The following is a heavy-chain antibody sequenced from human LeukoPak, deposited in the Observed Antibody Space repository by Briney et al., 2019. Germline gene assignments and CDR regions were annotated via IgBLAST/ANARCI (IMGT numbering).Heavy chain of an antibody. D-gene: IGHD3-10*01. J-gene: IGHJ4*02. CDR2: TNSGGTST. CDR3: AKQSYARSLGE. Sequence: GGSLRLSCATSGFPFRDFSMSWVRQAPGKGLEWISTTNSGGTSTYYAESVKGRFTISRDNSKNTLYLQMSSLRVEDTAVYYCAKQSYARSLGEGGPGTLVSVSS. CDR1: GFPFRDFS. V-gene: IGHV3-23*01.